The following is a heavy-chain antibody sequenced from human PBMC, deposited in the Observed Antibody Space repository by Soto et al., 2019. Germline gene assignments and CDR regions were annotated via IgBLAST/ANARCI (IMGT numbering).Heavy chain of an antibody. J-gene: IGHJ4*02. D-gene: IGHD7-27*01. CDR1: GYTFTSYA. CDR2: INAGNGNT. V-gene: IGHV1-3*01. Sequence: GASVKVSCKASGYTFTSYAMHWVRQAPGQRLEWMGWINAGNGNTKYSQKFQGRVTITRDTSASTAYMELTSLRSEDTAVYYCARDTGDGTFDFWGQGTLVTVSS. CDR3: ARDTGDGTFDF.